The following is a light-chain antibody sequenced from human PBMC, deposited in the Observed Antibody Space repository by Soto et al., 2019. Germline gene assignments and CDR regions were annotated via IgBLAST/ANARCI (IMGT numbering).Light chain of an antibody. Sequence: QSALTQPASVSGSPGQSITISCTGPSRDVGGYNYVSWYQQHPGKAPKLMIYDVSNRPSGVSNRFSGSKSGNTASLTISGLKAEDEAAYYCNSYTSSSIVVFGGGTQLTVL. V-gene: IGLV2-14*01. CDR1: SRDVGGYNY. CDR3: NSYTSSSIVV. CDR2: DVS. J-gene: IGLJ2*01.